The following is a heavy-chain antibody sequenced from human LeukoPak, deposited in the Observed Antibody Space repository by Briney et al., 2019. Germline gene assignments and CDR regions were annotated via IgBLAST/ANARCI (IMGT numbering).Heavy chain of an antibody. D-gene: IGHD3-22*01. Sequence: GRSLRLSCAASGFTFSSYGMHWVRQAPGKGLEWVAVIWYDGSNKYYADSVKGRSTISRDNSKNTLYLQMNSLRAEDTAVYYCARVLLPLYGMDVWGQGTTVTVSS. J-gene: IGHJ6*02. CDR3: ARVLLPLYGMDV. V-gene: IGHV3-33*01. CDR2: IWYDGSNK. CDR1: GFTFSSYG.